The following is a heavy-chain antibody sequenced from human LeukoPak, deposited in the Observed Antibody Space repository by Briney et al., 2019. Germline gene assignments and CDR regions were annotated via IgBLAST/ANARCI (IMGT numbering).Heavy chain of an antibody. D-gene: IGHD6-19*01. CDR1: GGTFISYA. CDR2: IIPIFGTA. V-gene: IGHV1-69*13. CDR3: ARDAPRGFGEQWLGPGPYYFDY. J-gene: IGHJ4*02. Sequence: ASVKVSCKASGGTFISYAISWVRQAPGQGLEWMGGIIPIFGTANYAQKFQGRVTITADESTSTAYMELSSLRSEDTAVYYCARDAPRGFGEQWLGPGPYYFDYWGQGTLVTVSS.